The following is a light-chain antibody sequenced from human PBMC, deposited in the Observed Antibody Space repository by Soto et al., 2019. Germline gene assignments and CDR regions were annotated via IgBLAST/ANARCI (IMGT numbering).Light chain of an antibody. J-gene: IGLJ2*01. V-gene: IGLV2-8*01. CDR2: EVS. CDR3: SSYEGINTL. CDR1: SSDVGGYNY. Sequence: QSALTQPPSASGSPGQSVTISCTGTSSDVGGYNYVSWYQQHPGKAPKLIIYEVSKRPSGVPDRFSGSKSGSTASLTGYGLQAEDEADYYCSSYEGINTLFGGGIKVTVL.